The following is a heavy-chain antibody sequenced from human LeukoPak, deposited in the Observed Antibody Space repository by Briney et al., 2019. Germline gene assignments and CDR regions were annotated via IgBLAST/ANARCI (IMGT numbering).Heavy chain of an antibody. CDR3: ARVGDYDILTGNYRKDWFDP. V-gene: IGHV4-59*01. J-gene: IGHJ5*02. D-gene: IGHD3-9*01. CDR1: GGSISSYY. Sequence: SETLSLTCTVSGGSISSYYWSWIRQPPGKGLEWIGYIYYSENTNYNPSLKSRVTISVDTSKDQFSLKLSSVTAADTAVYYCARVGDYDILTGNYRKDWFDPWGQGTLVTVSS. CDR2: IYYSENT.